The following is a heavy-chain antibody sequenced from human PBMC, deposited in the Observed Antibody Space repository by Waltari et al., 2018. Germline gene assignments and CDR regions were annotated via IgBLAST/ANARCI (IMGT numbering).Heavy chain of an antibody. V-gene: IGHV4-4*02. D-gene: IGHD2-15*01. Sequence: QLQLQESGPGLVKPSGTLSLTCAVSGVSMTNTDFWSWVRQPPGKGLEWIGQITRSGRNNDNPSFASRVSMSIDTSNTHFSLMVTSATAADTAVYYCARDRGRGLYLDSWGQGTLVTVSP. J-gene: IGHJ4*02. CDR1: GVSMTNTDF. CDR2: ITRSGRN. CDR3: ARDRGRGLYLDS.